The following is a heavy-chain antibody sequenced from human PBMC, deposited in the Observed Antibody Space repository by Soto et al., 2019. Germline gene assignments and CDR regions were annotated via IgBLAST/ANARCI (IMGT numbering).Heavy chain of an antibody. CDR2: IIPILGIA. V-gene: IGHV1-69*02. D-gene: IGHD1-20*01. J-gene: IGHJ4*02. CDR1: GGTFSSYT. Sequence: GASVQVSCKASGGTFSSYTISWVRQAPGQGLEWMGRIIPILGIANYAQKFQGRVTITADKSTSTAYMELSSLRSEDTAVYYCASQYNWNDVALDYWGQGTLVTVS. CDR3: ASQYNWNDVALDY.